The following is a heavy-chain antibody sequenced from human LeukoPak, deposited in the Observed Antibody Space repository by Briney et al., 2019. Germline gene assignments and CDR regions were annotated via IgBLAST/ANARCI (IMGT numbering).Heavy chain of an antibody. V-gene: IGHV3-48*03. Sequence: GGSLRLSCAASGFTFSSYEMNWVRQAPGKGLEWVSYISSSGSTIYYADSVKGRFTISRDNAKNSLYLQMNSLRAEDTAVYYCAKATTGYSSSWFNWFDPWGQGTLVTVSS. CDR3: AKATTGYSSSWFNWFDP. J-gene: IGHJ5*02. CDR2: ISSSGSTI. CDR1: GFTFSSYE. D-gene: IGHD6-13*01.